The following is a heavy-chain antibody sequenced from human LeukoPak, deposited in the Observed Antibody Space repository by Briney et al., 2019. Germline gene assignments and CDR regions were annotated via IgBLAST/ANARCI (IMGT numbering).Heavy chain of an antibody. CDR3: ARPLMYYYGSETYFWFDP. D-gene: IGHD3-10*01. Sequence: QPGGSLRLSCAASGFTFSSYWMHWVRQAPGKGLEWVANIKQDGSEQYYVDSVKGRFTISRDNAKNSLSLQMNSLRAEDTAVYYCARPLMYYYGSETYFWFDPWGQGTLVTVSS. V-gene: IGHV3-7*01. CDR2: IKQDGSEQ. J-gene: IGHJ5*02. CDR1: GFTFSSYW.